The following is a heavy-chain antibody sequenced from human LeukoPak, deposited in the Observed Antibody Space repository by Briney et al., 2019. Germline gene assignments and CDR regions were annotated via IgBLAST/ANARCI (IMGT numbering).Heavy chain of an antibody. V-gene: IGHV4-34*01. J-gene: IGHJ5*02. CDR3: ARDSYNWNVDAFDP. CDR2: INHSGST. Sequence: SETLSLTCAVYGGSFSGYYWSWIRQPPGKGLEWIGEINHSGSTNYNPSLKSRVTISIDKSKNHFSLKLTSVTAADTAIYYCARDSYNWNVDAFDPWGQGTLVTVSS. CDR1: GGSFSGYY. D-gene: IGHD1-20*01.